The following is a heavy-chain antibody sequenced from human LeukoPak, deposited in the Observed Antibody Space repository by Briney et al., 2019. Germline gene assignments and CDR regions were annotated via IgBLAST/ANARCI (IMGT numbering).Heavy chain of an antibody. V-gene: IGHV3-9*01. CDR3: ARDQGDTTGVDY. CDR1: GFTFDDYA. Sequence: PGGSLRLSCAASGFTFDDYAMHWVRQAPGKGLEWVSGINWNSGSVGYADSVKGRFTISRDNAKNSLYLQMNSLRAEDTAVYYCARDQGDTTGVDYWGQGTLVTVSS. D-gene: IGHD3-16*01. CDR2: INWNSGSV. J-gene: IGHJ4*02.